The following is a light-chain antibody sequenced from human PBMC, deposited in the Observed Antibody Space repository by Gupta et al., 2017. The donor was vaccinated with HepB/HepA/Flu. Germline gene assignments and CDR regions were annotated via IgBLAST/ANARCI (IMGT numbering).Light chain of an antibody. CDR3: QQRSNWPPLT. CDR1: QSVSSY. J-gene: IGKJ4*01. V-gene: IGKV3-11*01. CDR2: HAS. Sequence: EIVLTQSPATLSLDPGERATLSCRASQSVSSYLAWYQQNPGQAPRLLIYHASNRATGIPARFSGRGAGTDFTLTISSLEPEDFAVYYCQQRSNWPPLTFGGGTKVEIK.